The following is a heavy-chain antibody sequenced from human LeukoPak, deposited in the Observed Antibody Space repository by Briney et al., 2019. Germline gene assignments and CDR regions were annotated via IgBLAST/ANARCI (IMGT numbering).Heavy chain of an antibody. V-gene: IGHV4-39*07. CDR3: ARDTAMDQYGGFDY. CDR1: GGSISSSSYY. CDR2: IYYSGST. Sequence: SETLSLTCTVSGGSISSSSYYWGWIRQPPGKGLEWIGSIYYSGSTYYNPSLKSRVTISVDTSKNQFSLKLSSVTAADTAVYYCARDTAMDQYGGFDYWAREPWSPSPQ. J-gene: IGHJ4*02. D-gene: IGHD5-18*01.